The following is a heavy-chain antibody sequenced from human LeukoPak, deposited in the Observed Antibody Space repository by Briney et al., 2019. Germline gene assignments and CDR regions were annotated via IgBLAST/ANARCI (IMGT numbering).Heavy chain of an antibody. J-gene: IGHJ4*02. CDR1: GGSFSGYY. Sequence: ETLSLTCAVYGGSFSGYYWSWVRQAPGKGLEWVSAISGSGGSTYYADSVKGRFTISRDNSKNTLYLQMNSLRAEDTAVYYCSKVYGSGLKRQYYFDYWGQGTLVTVSS. D-gene: IGHD4-17*01. CDR2: ISGSGGST. CDR3: SKVYGSGLKRQYYFDY. V-gene: IGHV3-23*01.